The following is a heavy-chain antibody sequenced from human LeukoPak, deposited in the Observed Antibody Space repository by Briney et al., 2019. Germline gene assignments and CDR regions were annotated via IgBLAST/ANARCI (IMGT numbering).Heavy chain of an antibody. CDR3: ARDLGVMVRAFDI. D-gene: IGHD5-18*01. V-gene: IGHV4-61*01. J-gene: IGHJ3*02. CDR2: IYYSGST. CDR1: GGSITSPTYY. Sequence: PSETLSLTCTVSGGSITSPTYYWGWIRQPPGKGLEWIGYIYYSGSTNYNPSLKSRVTISVDTSKNQFSLRLSSVTAADTAVYYCARDLGVMVRAFDIWGQGTMVSVSS.